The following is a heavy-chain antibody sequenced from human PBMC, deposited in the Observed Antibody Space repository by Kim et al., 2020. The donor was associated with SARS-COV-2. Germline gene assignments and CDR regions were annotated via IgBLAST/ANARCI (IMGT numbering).Heavy chain of an antibody. CDR2: IRSNTYGGTT. CDR3: ANALSQWGDASSI. D-gene: IGHD3-16*01. CDR1: GFALGDSP. J-gene: IGHJ3*02. V-gene: IGHV3-49*03. Sequence: GGSLRLSCAASGFALGDSPMSWLRQAPGKGLELLGYIRSNTYGGTTEYGASGKVRFTISRDNSTNFVYLQMNILKSADIGVYYYANALSQWGDASSIW.